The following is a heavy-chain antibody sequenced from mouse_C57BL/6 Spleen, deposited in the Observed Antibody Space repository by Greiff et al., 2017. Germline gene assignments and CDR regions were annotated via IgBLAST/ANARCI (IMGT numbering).Heavy chain of an antibody. Sequence: QVHVKQPGAELARPGASVKLSCKASGYTFTSYGISWVKQRTGQGLEWIGDIYPRSGNTHYNEKFKGKATLTADKSSSTAYMELRSLTSEDSAVYFCASPRITTVVAEDAMDYWGQGTSVTVSS. CDR2: IYPRSGNT. CDR3: ASPRITTVVAEDAMDY. V-gene: IGHV1-81*01. J-gene: IGHJ4*01. D-gene: IGHD1-1*01. CDR1: GYTFTSYG.